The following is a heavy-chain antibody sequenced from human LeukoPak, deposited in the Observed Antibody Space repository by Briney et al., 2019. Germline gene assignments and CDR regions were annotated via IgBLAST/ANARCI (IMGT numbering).Heavy chain of an antibody. CDR2: ISGSDGNT. J-gene: IGHJ6*03. Sequence: PGGSLRLSCVDSGFTFSNYAMNWVRQAPGKGLEWVSAISGSDGNTYYADSVKGRLTISRDNSRNTLFLQINSLRAEDTAVYYCAKAGGLDHYYYMDVWGKGTTITVSS. V-gene: IGHV3-23*01. CDR1: GFTFSNYA. CDR3: AKAGGLDHYYYMDV.